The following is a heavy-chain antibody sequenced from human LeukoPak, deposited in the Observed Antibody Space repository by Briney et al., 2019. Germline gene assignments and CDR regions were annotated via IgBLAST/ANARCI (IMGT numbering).Heavy chain of an antibody. V-gene: IGHV3-48*03. D-gene: IGHD5-12*01. CDR3: ARENSGYDGGFDY. CDR2: ISDVGGT. CDR1: GFTFSSYE. J-gene: IGHJ4*02. Sequence: GGSLRLSCAASGFTFSSYEMSWVRRAPGKGLEWVSYISDVGGTHYADSVKGRFTTSRDNAKNSLFLQMNSLRAEDTAVYYCARENSGYDGGFDYWGQGTLVTVSS.